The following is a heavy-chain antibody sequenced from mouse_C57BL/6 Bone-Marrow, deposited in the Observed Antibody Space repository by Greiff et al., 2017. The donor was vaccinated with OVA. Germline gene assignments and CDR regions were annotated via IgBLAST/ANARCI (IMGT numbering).Heavy chain of an antibody. V-gene: IGHV1-82*01. D-gene: IGHD2-3*01. J-gene: IGHJ2*01. CDR1: GYAFSSSW. Sequence: VQLQQSGPELVKPGASVKISCKASGYAFSSSWMNWVKQRPGKGLEWIGRIYPGDGATNYNGKFKGKATLTADNSSSTAYMQLSSLTSEDSAVYFCARHEDGYYASYFDYWGQGTTLTVSS. CDR3: ARHEDGYYASYFDY. CDR2: IYPGDGAT.